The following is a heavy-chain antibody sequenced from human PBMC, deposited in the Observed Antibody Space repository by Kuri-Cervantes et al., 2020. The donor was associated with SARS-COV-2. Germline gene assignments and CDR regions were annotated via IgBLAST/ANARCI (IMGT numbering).Heavy chain of an antibody. CDR1: GFTFSSYW. V-gene: IGHV3-7*01. J-gene: IGHJ4*02. CDR3: IVVVPAAFDY. CDR2: IKQDGSEK. D-gene: IGHD2-2*01. Sequence: LSLTCAASGFTFSSYWMSWVRQAPGKGLEWVANIKQDGSEKYYVDSVKGRFTISRDNAKNSLYLQMNSLRAEDTAVYYCIVVVPAAFDYWGQGTLVTVFS.